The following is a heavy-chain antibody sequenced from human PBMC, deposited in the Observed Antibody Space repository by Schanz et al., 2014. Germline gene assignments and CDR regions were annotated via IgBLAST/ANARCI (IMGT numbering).Heavy chain of an antibody. Sequence: EVHLVESGGGVVQPGRSLRLSCAASGFTFSSYAMSWVRQAPGKGLEYVSAISHDGYSTYYADSVKGRFTISRDNSKKTLYLQMNSLRAEDTAVYYCANNWNLDYWGQGTLVTVSS. D-gene: IGHD1-20*01. CDR2: ISHDGYST. CDR1: GFTFSSYA. CDR3: ANNWNLDY. J-gene: IGHJ4*02. V-gene: IGHV3-23*04.